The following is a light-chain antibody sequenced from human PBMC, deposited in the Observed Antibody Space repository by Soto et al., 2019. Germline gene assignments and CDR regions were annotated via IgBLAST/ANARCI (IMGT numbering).Light chain of an antibody. V-gene: IGKV2-28*01. CDR3: MHGLQTLPT. J-gene: IGKJ3*01. Sequence: DIVMTQSPLSLPVTPGEPASISCRSSQSLLHSDGYNYLDWYVQKPGQSPRLLIYLGSKRASGIPDCFSGSRSGTSFIPKISRVGADDVGVSFCMHGLQTLPTFGPGTRVHIK. CDR2: LGS. CDR1: QSLLHSDGYNY.